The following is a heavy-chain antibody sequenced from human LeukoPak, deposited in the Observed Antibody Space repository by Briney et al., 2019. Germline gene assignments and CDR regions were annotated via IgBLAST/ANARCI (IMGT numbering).Heavy chain of an antibody. CDR2: INSDGSST. V-gene: IGHV3-74*01. CDR3: ASQRYSSRGNY. CDR1: GFTFSNYW. J-gene: IGHJ4*02. Sequence: PGGSLRLSCAASGFTFSNYWMHWVRQAPGKGLVWVSRINSDGSSTSYADSVKGRFTISRDNAKNTLYLQMNSLRAEDTAVYYCASQRYSSRGNYWGQGTLVTVSS. D-gene: IGHD6-13*01.